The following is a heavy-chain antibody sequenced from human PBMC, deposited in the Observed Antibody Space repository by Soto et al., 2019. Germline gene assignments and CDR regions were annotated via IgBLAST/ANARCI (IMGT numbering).Heavy chain of an antibody. CDR3: ASFSGSYRAFGY. Sequence: GGSLRLSCAASGFTFSSYAMHWVRQAPGKGLEWVAVISYDGSNKYYADSVKGRFTISRDNSKNTLYLQMNSLRAEDTAVYYGASFSGSYRAFGYCGKGTLV. J-gene: IGHJ4*02. CDR2: ISYDGSNK. D-gene: IGHD1-26*01. V-gene: IGHV3-30-3*01. CDR1: GFTFSSYA.